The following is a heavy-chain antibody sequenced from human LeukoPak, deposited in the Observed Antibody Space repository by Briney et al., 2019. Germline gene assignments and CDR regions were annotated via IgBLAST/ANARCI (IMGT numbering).Heavy chain of an antibody. CDR3: ARHRFGEFDY. V-gene: IGHV4-59*08. J-gene: IGHJ4*02. Sequence: SETLSLTCTVSGGSISSYYWSWIRQPPGKGLEWIGYIYYSGSTNYNPSLKSRVTISVDTSKNQFSLKLSSVSAADTAVYYCARHRFGEFDYWGQGTLVTVSS. CDR2: IYYSGST. CDR1: GGSISSYY. D-gene: IGHD3-10*01.